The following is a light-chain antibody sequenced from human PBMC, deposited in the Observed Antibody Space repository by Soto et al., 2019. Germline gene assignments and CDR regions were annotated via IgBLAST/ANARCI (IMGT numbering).Light chain of an antibody. V-gene: IGLV2-8*01. CDR2: EVN. CDR3: ASWDDSLNGRV. J-gene: IGLJ3*02. CDR1: SSDVGGYNY. Sequence: QSVLTQPPSASGSPGQSLTISCTGTSSDVGGYNYVFWYQQHPGKAPKLMIYEVNKRPSGVPDRFSGSKSGNTASLTVSGLQAEDEADYYCASWDDSLNGRVFGGGTKLTVL.